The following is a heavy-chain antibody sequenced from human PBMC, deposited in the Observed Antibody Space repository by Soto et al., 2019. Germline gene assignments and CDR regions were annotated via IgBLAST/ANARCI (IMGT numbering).Heavy chain of an antibody. V-gene: IGHV1-58*01. J-gene: IGHJ5*02. D-gene: IGHD3-22*01. CDR3: AADTWYYYDSSGYYYDNWFDP. CDR1: GFTFTSSA. Sequence: SVKVSCKASGFTFTSSAVQWVRQARGQRLEWIGWIVVGSGNTNYAQKFQERVTITRDMSTSTAYMELSSLRSEDTAVYYCAADTWYYYDSSGYYYDNWFDPWGQGTLVTVSS. CDR2: IVVGSGNT.